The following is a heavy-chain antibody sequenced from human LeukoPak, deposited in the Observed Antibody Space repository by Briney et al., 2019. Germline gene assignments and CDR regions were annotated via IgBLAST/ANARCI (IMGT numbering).Heavy chain of an antibody. J-gene: IGHJ4*02. Sequence: GGSLRLSCAASGFTFSSYAMSWGRQAAGKGLEWVGFIRSKAYGGTTEYAASVKGRFTISRDDSKSIAYLQMNSLKTEDTAVYYCTRGGGYSYGYFDYWGQGTLVTVSS. CDR2: IRSKAYGGTT. CDR3: TRGGGYSYGYFDY. D-gene: IGHD5-18*01. V-gene: IGHV3-49*04. CDR1: GFTFSSYA.